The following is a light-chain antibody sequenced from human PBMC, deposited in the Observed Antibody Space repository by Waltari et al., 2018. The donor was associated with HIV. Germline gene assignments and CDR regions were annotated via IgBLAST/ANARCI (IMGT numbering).Light chain of an antibody. CDR1: SSDVGGYTL. V-gene: IGLV2-23*02. J-gene: IGLJ3*02. CDR3: CSYAGSSTWV. Sequence: QSALTQPASVSGSPGQSITISCPGTSSDVGGYTLVSWYQQHPGKAPKLMIYEVSKRPSGVSNRFSGSKSGNTASLTISGLQAEDEADYYCCSYAGSSTWVFGGGTKLTVL. CDR2: EVS.